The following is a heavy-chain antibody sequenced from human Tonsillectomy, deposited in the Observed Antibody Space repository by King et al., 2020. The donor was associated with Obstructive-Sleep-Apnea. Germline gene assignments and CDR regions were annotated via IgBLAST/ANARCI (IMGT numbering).Heavy chain of an antibody. J-gene: IGHJ4*02. D-gene: IGHD6-19*01. V-gene: IGHV3-30-3*01. CDR3: ARDGQWLVPSHYFDY. CDR2: ISYDGSNK. Sequence: VQLVESGGGVVQPGRSLRLSCAASGFTFSSYAMHWVRQAPGKGLECVAVISYDGSNKYYADSVKGRFTISRDNSKNTLYLQMNSLRAEDTAVYYCARDGQWLVPSHYFDYWGQGNLVTVSS. CDR1: GFTFSSYA.